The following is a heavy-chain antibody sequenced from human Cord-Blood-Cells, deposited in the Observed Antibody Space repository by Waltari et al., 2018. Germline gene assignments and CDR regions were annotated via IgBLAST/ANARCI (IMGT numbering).Heavy chain of an antibody. V-gene: IGHV1-24*01. D-gene: IGHD3-16*02. Sequence: QVQLVQSGAEVKKPGASVKVSCKVSGYTLTELSMHWVRPAPGKGLEWMGGFDPEDGETIYAQKFQGRVTMTEDTSTDTAYMELSSLRSEDTAVYYCATALGMITFGGVIVRAPFDYWGQGTLVTVSS. J-gene: IGHJ4*02. CDR3: ATALGMITFGGVIVRAPFDY. CDR2: FDPEDGET. CDR1: GYTLTELS.